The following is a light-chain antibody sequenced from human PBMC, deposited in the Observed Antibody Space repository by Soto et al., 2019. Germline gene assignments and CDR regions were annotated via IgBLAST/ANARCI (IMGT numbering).Light chain of an antibody. Sequence: DIQLTQSPSSVSSSVGDSVTITCRASESVSYYISWYQQSPGKAPRLLISATSRLQSGVPSRFSGTGSGTHFTLTISGLRPEDFATYYCQQTYSTPPITFGGGTQVEVK. CDR3: QQTYSTPPIT. J-gene: IGKJ4*01. V-gene: IGKV1-39*01. CDR2: ATS. CDR1: ESVSYY.